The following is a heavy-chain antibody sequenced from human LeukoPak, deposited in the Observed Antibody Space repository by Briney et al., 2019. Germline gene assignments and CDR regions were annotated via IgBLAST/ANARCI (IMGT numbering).Heavy chain of an antibody. D-gene: IGHD3-3*01. V-gene: IGHV4-38-2*01. CDR1: GYSISSGYY. J-gene: IGHJ5*02. CDR2: IYHSGST. CDR3: ARRSYDFWSGYYTEWFDP. Sequence: KPSETLSLTCAVSGYSISSGYYWGWIRQPPGKGLEWIGSIYHSGSTYYNPSLKSRVTISVDTSKNQFSLKLSSVTAADTAVYYCARRSYDFWSGYYTEWFDPWGQGTLVTVSS.